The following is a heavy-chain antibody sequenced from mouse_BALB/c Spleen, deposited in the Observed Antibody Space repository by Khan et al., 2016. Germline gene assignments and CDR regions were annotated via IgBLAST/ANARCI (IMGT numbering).Heavy chain of an antibody. V-gene: IGHV1-7*01. CDR1: SYTFTSYW. D-gene: IGHD2-1*01. CDR2: INPSTGYT. Sequence: QVQLQQSGAELAKPGASVKMSCKASSYTFTSYWMHWVKQRPGQGLEWIGYINPSTGYTEYNQKFKDKATLTADKSSSTAYMQLSSLTSEDSAVYYCARSGNYYFDYWGQGTTLTVSS. J-gene: IGHJ2*01. CDR3: ARSGNYYFDY.